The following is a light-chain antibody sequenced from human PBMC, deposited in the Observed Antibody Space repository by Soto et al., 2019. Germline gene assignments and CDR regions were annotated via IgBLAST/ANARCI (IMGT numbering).Light chain of an antibody. Sequence: KMMTQSPATLSVSPGERATLPCRASQSVSRNYLAWYQQKPGQAPRLLIYGASTRATGIPARFSGSGSGTDFTLTISSLQSEDFAVYYCQQYNNWPPLTFGGGTKVDI. V-gene: IGKV3-15*01. CDR3: QQYNNWPPLT. J-gene: IGKJ4*01. CDR2: GAS. CDR1: QSVSRN.